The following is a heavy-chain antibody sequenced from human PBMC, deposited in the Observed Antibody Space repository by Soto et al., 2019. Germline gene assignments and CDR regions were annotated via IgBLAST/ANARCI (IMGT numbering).Heavy chain of an antibody. CDR1: GFTFDDYA. J-gene: IGHJ4*02. Sequence: GSLRLSFAASGFTFDDYAMHWVRQAPGKGLEWVSLISWDGGSTYYADSVKGRFTISRDNSKNSLYLQMNSLRAEDTALYYCAKVSGLAYDSSGLDYWGQGTLVTVSS. CDR3: AKVSGLAYDSSGLDY. V-gene: IGHV3-43D*04. CDR2: ISWDGGST. D-gene: IGHD3-22*01.